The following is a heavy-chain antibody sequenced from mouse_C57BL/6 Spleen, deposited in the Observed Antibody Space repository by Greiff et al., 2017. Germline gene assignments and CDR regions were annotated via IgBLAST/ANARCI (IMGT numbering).Heavy chain of an antibody. CDR3: ARPDGSLDY. V-gene: IGHV1-50*01. D-gene: IGHD1-1*01. CDR2: IDPSDSYT. Sequence: QVQLKQPGAELVKPGASVKLSCKASGYTFTSYWMQWVKQRPGQGLEWIGEIDPSDSYTNYNQKFKGKATLTVDPSSSPAYMQLSSLTSEDSAVYYCARPDGSLDYWGQGTTLTVSS. J-gene: IGHJ2*01. CDR1: GYTFTSYW.